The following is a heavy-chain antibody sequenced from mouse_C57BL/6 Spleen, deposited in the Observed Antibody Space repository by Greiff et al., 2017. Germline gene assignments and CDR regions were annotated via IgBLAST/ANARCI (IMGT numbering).Heavy chain of an antibody. Sequence: VQRVESGAELVKPGASVKLSCKASGYTFTSYWMHWVKQRPGQGLEWIGMIHPNSGSTNYNEKFKSKATLTVDKSSSTAYMQLSSLTSEDSAVYYCAKLIYDGSSYAMDYWGQGTSVTVSS. CDR3: AKLIYDGSSYAMDY. J-gene: IGHJ4*01. D-gene: IGHD2-3*01. V-gene: IGHV1-64*01. CDR1: GYTFTSYW. CDR2: IHPNSGST.